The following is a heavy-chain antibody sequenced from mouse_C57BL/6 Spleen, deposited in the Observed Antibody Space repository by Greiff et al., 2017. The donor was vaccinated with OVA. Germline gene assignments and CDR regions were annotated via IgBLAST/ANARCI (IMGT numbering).Heavy chain of an antibody. CDR1: GYTFTDYN. J-gene: IGHJ1*03. Sequence: VQLQQSGPELVKPGASVKIPCKASGYTFTDYNMDWVKQSHGKSLEWIGDINPNNGGTIYNQKFKGKATLTVDKSSSTAYMELRSLTSEDTAVYYCARTGYSKGYFDVWGTGTTVTVSS. CDR3: ARTGYSKGYFDV. D-gene: IGHD2-5*01. V-gene: IGHV1-18*01. CDR2: INPNNGGT.